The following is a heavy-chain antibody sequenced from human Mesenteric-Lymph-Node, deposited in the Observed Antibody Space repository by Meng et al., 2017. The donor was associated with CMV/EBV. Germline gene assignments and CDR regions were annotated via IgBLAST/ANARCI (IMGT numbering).Heavy chain of an antibody. V-gene: IGHV3-7*01. CDR2: IKQDGSEK. D-gene: IGHD1-1*01. J-gene: IGHJ4*02. Sequence: GESLKISCAASGFSLGTYVMHWVRQAPGKGLEWVANIKQDGSEKYYVDSVKGRFTISRDNAKNSLYLQMNSLRAEDTAVYYCARRGTYFDYWGQGTLVTVSS. CDR1: GFSLGTYV. CDR3: ARRGTYFDY.